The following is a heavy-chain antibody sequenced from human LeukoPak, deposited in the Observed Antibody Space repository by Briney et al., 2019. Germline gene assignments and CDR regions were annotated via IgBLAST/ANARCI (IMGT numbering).Heavy chain of an antibody. CDR1: GFAFGSYA. CDR3: AKPYDFWSGTGDYFDY. J-gene: IGHJ4*02. D-gene: IGHD3-3*01. CDR2: ISHDGDNT. V-gene: IGHV3-30-3*02. Sequence: GGSLRLSCEASGFAFGSYAMHWVRQAPGRGLEWVAVISHDGDNTNSGESVRGRFTLSRDNSKNTLYLQMNSLRAEDTAVYYCAKPYDFWSGTGDYFDYWGQGTLVTVSS.